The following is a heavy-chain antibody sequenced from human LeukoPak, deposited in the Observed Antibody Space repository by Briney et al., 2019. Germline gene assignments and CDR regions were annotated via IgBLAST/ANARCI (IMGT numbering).Heavy chain of an antibody. J-gene: IGHJ4*02. CDR2: INHSGST. CDR1: GGSFSGYY. V-gene: IGHV4-34*01. D-gene: IGHD4-23*01. CDR3: ARSFRAKVTPSGYFDY. Sequence: SETLSLTCAVYGGSFSGYYWSWIRQPPGKGLEWIGEINHSGSTNYNPSLKSRVTISVDTSKNQFSLKLSSVTAADTAVYYCARSFRAKVTPSGYFDYGGQGTLVTVSS.